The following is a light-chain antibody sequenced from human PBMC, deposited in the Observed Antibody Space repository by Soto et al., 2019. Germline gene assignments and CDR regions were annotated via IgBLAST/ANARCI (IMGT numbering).Light chain of an antibody. CDR2: DSN. J-gene: IGLJ2*01. CDR1: SSNIGNNY. Sequence: QSVLTQPPSVSAAPGQKVTISCSESSSNIGNNYVSWYQQLPGTAPKLLIYDSNKRPSGIPDRFSGSKSGTSATLGITGLQTGDEADYYCGTWDSSLSAVVFGGGTKLTVL. V-gene: IGLV1-51*01. CDR3: GTWDSSLSAVV.